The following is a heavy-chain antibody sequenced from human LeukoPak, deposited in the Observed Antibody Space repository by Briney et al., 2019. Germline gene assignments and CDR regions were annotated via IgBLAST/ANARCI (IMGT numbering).Heavy chain of an antibody. CDR2: ISSSGSTI. Sequence: PGGSLRLSCAASGFTFSSYEMNWVRQAPGKGLEWVSYISSSGSTIYYADSVKGRFTISRDNAKNSLYLQMNSLRAEDTAVYYCASLGYCSSTSCSARDYYYYYYMDVWGKGTTVTISS. D-gene: IGHD2-2*01. CDR3: ASLGYCSSTSCSARDYYYYYYMDV. V-gene: IGHV3-48*03. CDR1: GFTFSSYE. J-gene: IGHJ6*03.